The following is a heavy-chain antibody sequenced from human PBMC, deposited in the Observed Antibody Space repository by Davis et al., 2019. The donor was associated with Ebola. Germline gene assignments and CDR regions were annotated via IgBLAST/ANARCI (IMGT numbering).Heavy chain of an antibody. V-gene: IGHV3-23*01. D-gene: IGHD1-26*01. CDR2: IAGSGGST. Sequence: GESLKISCAASGFTFGSSAMSWVRQAPGRGLEWVSAIAGSGGSTYYADSVKGRFTISRDNSKNTLYLQMNSLRAEDTAVYYCARGSPRGSSDAFDIWGQGTMVTVSS. J-gene: IGHJ3*02. CDR3: ARGSPRGSSDAFDI. CDR1: GFTFGSSA.